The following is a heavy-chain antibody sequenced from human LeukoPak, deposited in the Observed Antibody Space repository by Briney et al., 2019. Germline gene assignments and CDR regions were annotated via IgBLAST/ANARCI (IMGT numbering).Heavy chain of an antibody. CDR1: GYTFTSYD. CDR2: MNPNSGNT. D-gene: IGHD6-6*01. CDR3: ARKRKMYSGSSGYNWFDP. Sequence: ASVKVSCKASGYTFTSYDINWVRQATGQGLEWMGWMNPNSGNTGYAQKFQGRVTMTRNTSISTAYMELSSLRSEDTAVYYCARKRKMYSGSSGYNWFDPWGQGTLVTVSS. J-gene: IGHJ5*02. V-gene: IGHV1-8*01.